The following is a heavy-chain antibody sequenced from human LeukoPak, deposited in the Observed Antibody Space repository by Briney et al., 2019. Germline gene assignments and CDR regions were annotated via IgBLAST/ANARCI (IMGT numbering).Heavy chain of an antibody. CDR2: IYPGDSDT. D-gene: IGHD5-24*01. J-gene: IGHJ4*02. V-gene: IGHV5-51*01. CDR3: ARLDGYNSGHFDN. CDR1: GYSFTSYW. Sequence: GESMQISCKGSGYSFTSYWIGWVRQMPGKGLEWMGIIYPGDSDTRYSPSFQGQVTISADKSISTAYLQWSSLKASDTAMLYCARLDGYNSGHFDNWGQGNLVTVSS.